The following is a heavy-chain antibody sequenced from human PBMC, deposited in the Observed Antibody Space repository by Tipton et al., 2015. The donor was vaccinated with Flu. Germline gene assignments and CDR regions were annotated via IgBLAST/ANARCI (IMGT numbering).Heavy chain of an antibody. Sequence: TLSLTCTVSGGSISSGGYYWSWIRQHPGKGLEWIGYIYYSGRTYYNPSLKSRVTISVDTSKNQFSLKLSSVTAADTAVYYCARENTSYYPSGMDVWGQGTTITVSS. D-gene: IGHD1-26*01. CDR1: GGSISSGGYY. CDR3: ARENTSYYPSGMDV. J-gene: IGHJ6*02. CDR2: IYYSGRT. V-gene: IGHV4-31*03.